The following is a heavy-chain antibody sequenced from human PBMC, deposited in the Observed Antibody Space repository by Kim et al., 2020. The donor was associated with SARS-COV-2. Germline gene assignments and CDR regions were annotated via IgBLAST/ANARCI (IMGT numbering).Heavy chain of an antibody. V-gene: IGHV3-7*01. CDR3: ARPRYSS. J-gene: IGHJ2*01. Sequence: GGSLRLSCAASGFTFSSFWMTWVRQAPGKGLEWVANINEDGSQKYYIDSVKGRFTISRDNAKNSVYLQMNSLRAEDTAVYYCARPRYSSWGRGILVTVSS. CDR1: GFTFSSFW. CDR2: INEDGSQK. D-gene: IGHD2-15*01.